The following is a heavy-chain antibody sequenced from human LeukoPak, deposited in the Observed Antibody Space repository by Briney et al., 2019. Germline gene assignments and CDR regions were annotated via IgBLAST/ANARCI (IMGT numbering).Heavy chain of an antibody. CDR1: GYGFTTHW. D-gene: IGHD6-19*01. CDR3: ARRWAYNSGWSFDY. Sequence: GESLQISSQGSGYGFTTHWIAWVRPMPGKGLEWMGIIYPGDSYTKYSPAFQGKVTISADKSVTTAYLQWSSLKASDTAMYYCARRWAYNSGWSFDYWGQGTLVTVSS. J-gene: IGHJ4*02. V-gene: IGHV5-51*01. CDR2: IYPGDSYT.